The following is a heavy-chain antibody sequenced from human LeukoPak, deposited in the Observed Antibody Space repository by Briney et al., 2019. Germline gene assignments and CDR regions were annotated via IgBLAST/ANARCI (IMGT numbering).Heavy chain of an antibody. CDR3: AKDTPLTAYSPGWSGNSFDS. CDR2: ITGSSRST. J-gene: IGHJ4*02. V-gene: IGHV3-23*01. CDR1: GFTFSSYA. Sequence: GGSLRLSCAASGFTFSSYAMSWVRQAPGKGLEWVSTITGSSRSTYYADSVRGRFTISRDNSKNTLYLQMNSLTAEDTAVYYCAKDTPLTAYSPGWSGNSFDSWGQGTLVTVSS. D-gene: IGHD6-19*01.